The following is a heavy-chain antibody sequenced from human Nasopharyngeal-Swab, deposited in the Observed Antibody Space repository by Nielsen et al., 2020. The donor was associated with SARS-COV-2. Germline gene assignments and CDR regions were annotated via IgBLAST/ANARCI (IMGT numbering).Heavy chain of an antibody. Sequence: GESLKISCAASGFSFNNHGMHWVRQAPGKGLEWVAVTWSDGKTTKYADSVKGRLTISRDKSRNTLYLQMNNLRVEDTAIYYCAREGPYSGTNVFDIWGQGTMVTVSS. D-gene: IGHD5-12*01. CDR2: TWSDGKTT. V-gene: IGHV3-33*01. J-gene: IGHJ3*02. CDR1: GFSFNNHG. CDR3: AREGPYSGTNVFDI.